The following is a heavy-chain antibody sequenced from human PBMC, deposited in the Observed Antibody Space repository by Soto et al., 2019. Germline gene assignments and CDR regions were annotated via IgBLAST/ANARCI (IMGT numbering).Heavy chain of an antibody. J-gene: IGHJ4*02. CDR3: ANPDLKLNNYYYDSSGYYDFDY. CDR1: GFTFSSYA. D-gene: IGHD3-22*01. CDR2: ISGSGGST. V-gene: IGHV3-23*01. Sequence: EVQLLESGGGLVQPGGSLRLSCAASGFTFSSYAMSWVRQAPGKGLEWVSAISGSGGSTYYADSVKGRFTISRDNSKNTLYLQMNSLRAEDTAVYYCANPDLKLNNYYYDSSGYYDFDYWGQGTLVTVSS.